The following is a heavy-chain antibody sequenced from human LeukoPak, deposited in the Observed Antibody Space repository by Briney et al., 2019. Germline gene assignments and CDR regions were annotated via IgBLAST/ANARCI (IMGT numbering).Heavy chain of an antibody. CDR1: GFTFSNYA. Sequence: GGSLRLSCAASGFTFSNYAMHWVRQAPGKGLEWVTFIRYDGSNKYYAESVKGRFTISRDNSKNTLYLQMSSLRAEDTAVYYCAKAIHSSSSGVVDYWGQGTLVAVSS. J-gene: IGHJ4*02. D-gene: IGHD6-6*01. CDR3: AKAIHSSSSGVVDY. CDR2: IRYDGSNK. V-gene: IGHV3-30*02.